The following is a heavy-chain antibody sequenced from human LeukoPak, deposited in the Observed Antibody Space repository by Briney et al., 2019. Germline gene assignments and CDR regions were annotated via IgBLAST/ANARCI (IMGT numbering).Heavy chain of an antibody. CDR2: IKQDGSEK. J-gene: IGHJ6*03. Sequence: GGSLRLSCAASGFTFSSYWMSWVRQAPGKGLEWVANIKQDGSEKYYVDSMKGRFTISRDNAKNSLFLQMNSLRAEDTAVYYCASVRYSSSWPYYYYYMDVWGKGPRSPSP. V-gene: IGHV3-7*01. CDR1: GFTFSSYW. D-gene: IGHD6-13*01. CDR3: ASVRYSSSWPYYYYYMDV.